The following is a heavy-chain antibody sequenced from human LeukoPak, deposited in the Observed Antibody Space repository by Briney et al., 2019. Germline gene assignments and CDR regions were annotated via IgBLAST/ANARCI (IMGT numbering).Heavy chain of an antibody. Sequence: GGSLRLSCAASGFTFSSYALSWVRQAPGKGLEWVSAISGSGGSTYYADSVKGRFTISRDNSKNTLYLQMNSLRAEDTAVYYCAKGRSRSYTGPDYWGQGTLVTVSS. CDR2: ISGSGGST. CDR3: AKGRSRSYTGPDY. CDR1: GFTFSSYA. D-gene: IGHD6-13*01. V-gene: IGHV3-23*01. J-gene: IGHJ4*02.